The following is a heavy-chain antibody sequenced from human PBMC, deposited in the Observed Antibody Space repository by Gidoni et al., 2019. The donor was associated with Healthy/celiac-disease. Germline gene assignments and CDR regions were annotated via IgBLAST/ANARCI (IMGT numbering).Heavy chain of an antibody. CDR3: ARDREYSYGLADFDY. J-gene: IGHJ4*02. CDR1: GFTFSRYS. V-gene: IGHV3-48*02. D-gene: IGHD5-18*01. Sequence: EVQLVESGGGLVQPGGSLRLSCAAAGFTFSRYSLNWVRQVPGKGLEWVSYISSSSSTIYYADSVKGRFTISRDNAKNSLYLQMNSLRDEDTAVYYCARDREYSYGLADFDYWGQGTLVTVSS. CDR2: ISSSSSTI.